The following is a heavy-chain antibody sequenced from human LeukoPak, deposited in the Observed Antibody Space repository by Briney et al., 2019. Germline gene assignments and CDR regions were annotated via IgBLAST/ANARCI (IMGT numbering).Heavy chain of an antibody. J-gene: IGHJ4*02. CDR3: AKVAKYYYGSETYYFFEH. CDR1: GFTFTSYA. D-gene: IGHD3-10*01. CDR2: ISGSGGYT. Sequence: PGGSLRLSCGASGFTFTSYAMTWVPQAPGKGLEWVSAISGSGGYTYYADSVKGRFTISRDNAKNSLYLQMNSLRAEDTAVYYCAKVAKYYYGSETYYFFEHWGQGTPVTASS. V-gene: IGHV3-23*01.